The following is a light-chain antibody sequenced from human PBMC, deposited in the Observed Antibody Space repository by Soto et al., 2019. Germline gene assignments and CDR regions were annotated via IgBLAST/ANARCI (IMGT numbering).Light chain of an antibody. CDR3: QQYNNWPPWT. CDR1: QSISDT. Sequence: EIVMTQSPATLSVSPGGRATLSCRASQSISDTLAWYQQKPGQAPRLLIHGASTRAPGFPARFSGSGSETEFTLTISSLQSEDFAVYYCQQYNNWPPWTFGQGTKVDIK. V-gene: IGKV3-15*01. CDR2: GAS. J-gene: IGKJ1*01.